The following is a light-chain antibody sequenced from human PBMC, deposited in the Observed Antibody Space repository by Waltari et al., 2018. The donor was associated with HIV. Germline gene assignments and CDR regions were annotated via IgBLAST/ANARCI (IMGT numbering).Light chain of an antibody. Sequence: QSVLTQPPSVSEAPRQRVTISCSGSSSNIGTNAVNWYQQLPGKAPKLLIYYDDLLPSGVADRFSGSESGTSASLAISGLQSEDEADYYCAAWDDSLNGYVFGTGTKVTVL. J-gene: IGLJ1*01. CDR3: AAWDDSLNGYV. CDR1: SSNIGTNA. CDR2: YDD. V-gene: IGLV1-36*01.